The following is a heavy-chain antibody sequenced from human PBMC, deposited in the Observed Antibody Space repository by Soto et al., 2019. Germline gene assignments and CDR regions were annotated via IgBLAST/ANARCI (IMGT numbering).Heavy chain of an antibody. V-gene: IGHV3-53*02. CDR2: IYSGGST. CDR3: ASTTRLRFGHGMDV. CDR1: GFTVSSNY. J-gene: IGHJ6*02. D-gene: IGHD3-16*01. Sequence: EVQLVETGGGLIQPGGSLRLSCAASGFTVSSNYMSWVRQAPGKGLEWVSVIYSGGSTYYADSVKGRFTISRDNSKNTLYLQMNSMRAEDTAVDYCASTTRLRFGHGMDVWGQGTTVTVSS.